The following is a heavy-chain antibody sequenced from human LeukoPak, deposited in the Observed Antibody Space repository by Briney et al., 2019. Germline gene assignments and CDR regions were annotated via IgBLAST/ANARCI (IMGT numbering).Heavy chain of an antibody. Sequence: ASVKVSCKASGGTFSSYAISWVRQAPGQGLEWMGRIIPILGIANYAQKFQGRVTITADKSTSTAYMELSSLRSEDTAVYYCARESPTGGNYDSSGLDYWGQGTLVTVSS. J-gene: IGHJ4*02. V-gene: IGHV1-69*04. CDR1: GGTFSSYA. D-gene: IGHD3-22*01. CDR2: IIPILGIA. CDR3: ARESPTGGNYDSSGLDY.